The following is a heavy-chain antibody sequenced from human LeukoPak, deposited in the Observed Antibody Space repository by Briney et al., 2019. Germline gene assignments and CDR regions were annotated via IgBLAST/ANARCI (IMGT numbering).Heavy chain of an antibody. CDR1: GFSVDYNY. Sequence: GGSLRLSCAASGFSVDYNYMTWVRQAPGRGLEWVASIDDTGTHYAASVKGRFDISRDNGKNSLYLQMNSLRVEDTAVYYYTRASLTSTADSWGQGTLVTVSS. V-gene: IGHV3-69-1*01. CDR2: IDDTGT. J-gene: IGHJ4*02. CDR3: TRASLTSTADS. D-gene: IGHD1-1*01.